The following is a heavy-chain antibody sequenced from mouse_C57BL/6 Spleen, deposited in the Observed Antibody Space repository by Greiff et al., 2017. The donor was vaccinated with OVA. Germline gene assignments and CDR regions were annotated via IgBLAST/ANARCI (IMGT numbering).Heavy chain of an antibody. Sequence: VQLQQPGAELVMPGASVKLSCKASGYTFTSYWMHWVKQRPGQGLEWIGEIAPSDSYTNYNQKFKGKSTLTVDKSSSTAYMRLSSMTSEDSAVYYCARTAKWDRYYFDYWGQGTTLTVSS. J-gene: IGHJ2*01. V-gene: IGHV1-69*01. CDR1: GYTFTSYW. D-gene: IGHD4-1*01. CDR3: ARTAKWDRYYFDY. CDR2: IAPSDSYT.